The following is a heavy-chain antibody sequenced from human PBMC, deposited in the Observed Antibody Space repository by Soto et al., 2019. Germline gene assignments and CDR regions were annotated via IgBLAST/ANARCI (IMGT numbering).Heavy chain of an antibody. CDR3: ARTLGYCSSTSCYYYYYGMDV. V-gene: IGHV1-69*01. D-gene: IGHD2-2*01. CDR1: GGTFSSYA. Sequence: QVQLVQSGAEVKKPGSSVKVSCKASGGTFSSYAISWVRQAPGQGLEWMGGIIPIFGTANYAQKFQGRVTITAEEYTSKAYMELSSLRYEDTAVYYCARTLGYCSSTSCYYYYYGMDVWGQGTTVTVSS. J-gene: IGHJ6*02. CDR2: IIPIFGTA.